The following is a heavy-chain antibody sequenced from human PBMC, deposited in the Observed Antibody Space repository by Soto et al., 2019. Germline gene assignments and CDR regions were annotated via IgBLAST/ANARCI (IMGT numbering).Heavy chain of an antibody. CDR3: ARYYFSDTTGPRDD. Sequence: ASVKVSCKASGYTFSSYGISWVRQAPGQGLEGMGWISTFNGHTQYAQKFQGRVAMTTDGSTSAVYVELRSLRADDTDVYYCARYYFSDTTGPRDDWSQGTLVTVCS. J-gene: IGHJ4*02. CDR2: ISTFNGHT. V-gene: IGHV1-18*01. D-gene: IGHD3-22*01. CDR1: GYTFSSYG.